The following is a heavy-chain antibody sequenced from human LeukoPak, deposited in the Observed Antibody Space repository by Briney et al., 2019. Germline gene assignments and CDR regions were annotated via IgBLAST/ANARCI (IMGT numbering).Heavy chain of an antibody. J-gene: IGHJ5*02. V-gene: IGHV3-74*01. D-gene: IGHD2-2*02. CDR1: GFTFSSYA. CDR2: INSDGSST. CDR3: ARDCSSSSCYRSGFDP. Sequence: GGSLRLSCAASGFTFSSYAMHWVRQAPGKGLVWVSRINSDGSSTNYADSVKGRFTISRDNAKNTLYLQMNSLRAEDTAMYYCARDCSSSSCYRSGFDPWGQGTLVTVSS.